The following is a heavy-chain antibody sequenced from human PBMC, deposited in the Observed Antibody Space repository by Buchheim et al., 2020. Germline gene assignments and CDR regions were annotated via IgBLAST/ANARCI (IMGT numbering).Heavy chain of an antibody. J-gene: IGHJ4*02. CDR1: GFTFSSYA. V-gene: IGHV3-23*01. D-gene: IGHD2-15*01. CDR2: ISGSGGST. CDR3: AKGNRKRVVVAATPYYFDY. Sequence: EVQLLESGGGLVQPGGSLRLSCAASGFTFSSYAMSWVRQAPGKGLEWVSAISGSGGSTYYADSVKGRFTISRDNSKHTLYLQMNSLRAEDTAVYYCAKGNRKRVVVAATPYYFDYWGQGTL.